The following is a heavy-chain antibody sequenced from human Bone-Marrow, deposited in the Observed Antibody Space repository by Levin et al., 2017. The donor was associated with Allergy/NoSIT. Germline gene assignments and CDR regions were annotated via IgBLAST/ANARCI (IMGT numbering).Heavy chain of an antibody. CDR2: IYYSGST. J-gene: IGHJ5*02. Sequence: SQTLSLTCTVTXXXXXXXRYDWTSLSPHPGKGLEWIGYIYYSGSTYYNPSLKSRVTISVDTSKNQFSLKLSSVTAADTAVYYCARAVYGSGSYYTGWFDPWGQGTLVTVSS. CDR3: ARAVYGSGSYYTGWFDP. D-gene: IGHD3-10*01. V-gene: IGHV4-31*03. CDR1: XXXXXXXRYD.